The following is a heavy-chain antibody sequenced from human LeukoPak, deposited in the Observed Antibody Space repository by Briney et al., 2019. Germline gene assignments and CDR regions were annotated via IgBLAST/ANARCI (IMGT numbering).Heavy chain of an antibody. CDR3: LKDLRDIAVAATPDY. CDR2: ISSNGGST. J-gene: IGHJ4*02. V-gene: IGHV3-64D*06. D-gene: IGHD6-13*01. Sequence: GRSLRLSCAASGFTFSSYAMHWVRQAPGKGLEYVSAISSNGGSTYYADSVKGRFTISRDNSKNTLYLQMSSLRPEDTAVYYCLKDLRDIAVAATPDYWGQGTLVTVSS. CDR1: GFTFSSYA.